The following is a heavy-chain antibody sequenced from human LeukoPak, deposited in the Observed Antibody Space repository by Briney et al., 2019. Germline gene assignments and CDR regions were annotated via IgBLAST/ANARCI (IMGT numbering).Heavy chain of an antibody. CDR1: GFTFSSYD. Sequence: PGGSLRVSCAASGFTFSSYDMNWVRQAPGKGLEWVSYISGSGGTIYYADSVKGRFTISRDNANNSLYLKMNSLRAEDTAVYYCARGALKCDPCFFDRWGQGTLVTVSS. J-gene: IGHJ4*02. V-gene: IGHV3-48*03. CDR3: ARGALKCDPCFFDR. D-gene: IGHD2-21*01. CDR2: ISGSGGTI.